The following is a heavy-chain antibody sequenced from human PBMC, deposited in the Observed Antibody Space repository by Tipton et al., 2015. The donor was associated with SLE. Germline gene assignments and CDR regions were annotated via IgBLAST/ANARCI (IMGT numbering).Heavy chain of an antibody. V-gene: IGHV4-34*01. J-gene: IGHJ6*03. Sequence: TLSLTCTVSGGSISSYYWSWIRQPPGKGLEWIGEINHSGSTNYNPSLKSRVTISVDTSKNQFSLKLSSVTAADTAVYYCARLLVYDFWSGYPQYYYYMDVWGKGTTVTVSS. CDR1: GGSISSYY. D-gene: IGHD3-3*01. CDR2: INHSGST. CDR3: ARLLVYDFWSGYPQYYYYMDV.